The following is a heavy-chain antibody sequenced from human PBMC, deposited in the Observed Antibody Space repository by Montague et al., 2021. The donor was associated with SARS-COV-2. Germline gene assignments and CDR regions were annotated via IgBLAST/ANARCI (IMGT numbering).Heavy chain of an antibody. V-gene: IGHV4-59*01. D-gene: IGHD3-3*01. CDR3: ARFWSGYVDK. J-gene: IGHJ4*02. CDR1: GGSIRSYY. Sequence: SKTLSLTCSLSGGSIRSYYWSWIRLPPGKPLEWLGYIYYTGETTHNPSLKSRVTISVDTSRSQFSLRLTSVTAADTSVYFCARFWSGYVDKWSQGTLVTVSS. CDR2: IYYTGET.